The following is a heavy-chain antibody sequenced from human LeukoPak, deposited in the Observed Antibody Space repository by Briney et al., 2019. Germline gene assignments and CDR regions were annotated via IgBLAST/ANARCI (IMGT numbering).Heavy chain of an antibody. CDR2: ISSSSSTI. J-gene: IGHJ4*02. CDR1: GLTVSSYS. V-gene: IGHV3-48*02. D-gene: IGHD2-15*01. CDR3: ARALASGRSGFDY. Sequence: GGSLRLSCAASGLTVSSYSMNWVRQAPGKGLEWVSYISSSSSTIYYADSVKGRFTISRDNAKNSLYLQMNSLRDEDTAVYYCARALASGRSGFDYWGQGTLVTVSS.